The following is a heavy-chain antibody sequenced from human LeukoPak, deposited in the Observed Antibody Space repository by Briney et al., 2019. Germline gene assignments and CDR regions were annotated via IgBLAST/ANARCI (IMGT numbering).Heavy chain of an antibody. J-gene: IGHJ6*03. CDR3: ATRGGDTVVVPAAILNYMDV. CDR1: GGTFSSYA. Sequence: SVKVSCKASGGTFSSYAISWVRQAPGQGLEWMGGIIPIFGTANYAQKFQGRVTITADEPTSTAYMELSSLRSEDTAVYYCATRGGDTVVVPAAILNYMDVWGKGTTVTVSS. V-gene: IGHV1-69*13. D-gene: IGHD2-2*01. CDR2: IIPIFGTA.